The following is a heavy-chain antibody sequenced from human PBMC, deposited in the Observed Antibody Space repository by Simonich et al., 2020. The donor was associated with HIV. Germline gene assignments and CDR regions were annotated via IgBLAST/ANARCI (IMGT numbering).Heavy chain of an antibody. CDR3: ARGFYQRLYYFDY. D-gene: IGHD2-2*01. CDR2: INHSGST. CDR1: GGSFSGYY. J-gene: IGHJ4*02. Sequence: QVQLQQWGAGLLKPSATLSLTCAVYGGSFSGYYWSWIRQPPGKGLEWIGEINHSGSTNYNPTLKSRVTISVDTSKNQFSQKLSSVTAADTAVYYCARGFYQRLYYFDYWGQGTLVTVSS. V-gene: IGHV4-34*01.